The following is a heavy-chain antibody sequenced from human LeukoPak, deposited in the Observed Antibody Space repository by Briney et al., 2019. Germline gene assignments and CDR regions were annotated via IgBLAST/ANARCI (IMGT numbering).Heavy chain of an antibody. V-gene: IGHV3-30*02. Sequence: GGSLRLSCAASGFTFSTYGMHWVRQAPGKGLEWVAFIRYDGSNKYYADSVKGRFTISRDNSKNTLYLQMNSLRAEDTAVYYCARGPSGYHNTGGQGTLVTVSS. CDR1: GFTFSTYG. CDR3: ARGPSGYHNT. J-gene: IGHJ4*02. D-gene: IGHD5-12*01. CDR2: IRYDGSNK.